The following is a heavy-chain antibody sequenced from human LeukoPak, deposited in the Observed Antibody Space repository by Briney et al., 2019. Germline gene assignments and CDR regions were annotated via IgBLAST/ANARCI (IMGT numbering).Heavy chain of an antibody. CDR1: GYTFSNYG. J-gene: IGHJ4*02. D-gene: IGHD3-10*01. CDR3: ASLGSGSSPIIDFDY. Sequence: ASVKVSCKASGYTFSNYGISWVRQAPGQGLEWMGIINPSGGSTSYAQKFQGRVTMTGDTSTSTVYMELSSLRSEDTAVYYCASLGSGSSPIIDFDYWGQGTLVTVSS. V-gene: IGHV1-46*01. CDR2: INPSGGST.